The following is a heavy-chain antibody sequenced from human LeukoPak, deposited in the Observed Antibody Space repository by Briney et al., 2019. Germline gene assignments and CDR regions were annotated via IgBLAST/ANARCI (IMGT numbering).Heavy chain of an antibody. Sequence: SETLSLTCAVSGGSISSNSYYWGWIRQPPGRGLEWIGSIYYSGSTYYNPSLKSRVTISVDTSKNQFSLKLSSVTAADTAVYYCARSEINDYSKYWGQGILVIVSS. D-gene: IGHD4-11*01. V-gene: IGHV4-39*01. CDR2: IYYSGST. CDR3: ARSEINDYSKY. J-gene: IGHJ4*02. CDR1: GGSISSNSYY.